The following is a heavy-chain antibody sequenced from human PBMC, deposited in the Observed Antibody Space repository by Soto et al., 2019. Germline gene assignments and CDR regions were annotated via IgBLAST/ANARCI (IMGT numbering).Heavy chain of an antibody. CDR1: GYTFTGHY. J-gene: IGHJ3*02. D-gene: IGHD6-13*01. CDR2: INPNSGGT. Sequence: ASVKVSCKASGYTFTGHYMHWVRQAPGQGLEWMGWINPNSGGTNYAQKFQGWVTMTRDTSISTAYMELSRLRSDDTAVYYCTISSWYDFFDAFDIWGQGTMVTVSS. CDR3: TISSWYDFFDAFDI. V-gene: IGHV1-2*04.